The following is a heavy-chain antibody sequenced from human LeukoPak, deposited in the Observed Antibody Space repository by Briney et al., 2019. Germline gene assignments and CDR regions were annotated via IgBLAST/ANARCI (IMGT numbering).Heavy chain of an antibody. CDR3: ARVLSGSWDWFDP. J-gene: IGHJ5*02. CDR2: IRYDGSNK. CDR1: GFTFSSYG. V-gene: IGHV3-30*02. D-gene: IGHD3-22*01. Sequence: GGSLRLSCAASGFTFSSYGMHWDRQAPGKGLEWVAFIRYDGSNKYYADSVKGRFTISRDNAKNTVYLQMNSLRGEDTAVYYCARVLSGSWDWFDPWGQGTLVTVSS.